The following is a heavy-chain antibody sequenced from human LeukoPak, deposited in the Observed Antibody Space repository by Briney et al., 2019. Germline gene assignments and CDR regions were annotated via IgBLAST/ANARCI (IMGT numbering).Heavy chain of an antibody. J-gene: IGHJ3*02. V-gene: IGHV3-7*01. CDR2: IRRDGSVE. CDR3: ARDSNPQSSGYYFDAFDM. CDR1: GFTFSSYS. D-gene: IGHD3-22*01. Sequence: PGGSLRLSCAASGFTFSSYSMTWVRQAPGKGLEWVANIRRDGSVEYYVDSVKGRFTISRDNTKNSLYLQMNSLRVEDTAVYYCARDSNPQSSGYYFDAFDMWGQGTMVTLSS.